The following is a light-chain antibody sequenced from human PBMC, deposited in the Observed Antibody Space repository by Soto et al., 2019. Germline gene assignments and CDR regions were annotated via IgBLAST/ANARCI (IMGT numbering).Light chain of an antibody. CDR3: QQYNNWPET. V-gene: IGKV3-15*01. CDR2: YAS. Sequence: EIVMTQSPATLSVSPGERATLSCRASQSISSNLVWYQQKPGQAPRLLIFYASTRATGIPARFSGSGSGTEFTLTISSLQSEEFAGYYCQQYNNWPETFGQGTKV. J-gene: IGKJ1*01. CDR1: QSISSN.